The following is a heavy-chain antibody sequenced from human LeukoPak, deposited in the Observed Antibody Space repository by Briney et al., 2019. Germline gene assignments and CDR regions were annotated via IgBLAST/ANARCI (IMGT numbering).Heavy chain of an antibody. Sequence: GASVKVSCKASGYTFTGYYMHWVRQAPGQGLEWMGWINPNSGGTNYAQKFQGRVTMTRDTSISTAYMELSRLRSDDTAVYYCARSRYCTNGVCYHPFDYWGQGTLVTVSS. CDR3: ARSRYCTNGVCYHPFDY. D-gene: IGHD2-8*01. CDR2: INPNSGGT. CDR1: GYTFTGYY. J-gene: IGHJ4*02. V-gene: IGHV1-2*02.